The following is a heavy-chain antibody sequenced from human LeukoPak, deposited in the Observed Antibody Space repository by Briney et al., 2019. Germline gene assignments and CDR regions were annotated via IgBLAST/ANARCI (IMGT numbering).Heavy chain of an antibody. CDR1: GFTFSDYS. V-gene: IGHV3-7*03. CDR2: INHNGNVN. D-gene: IGHD3-16*01. Sequence: GGSLRLSCAASGFTFSDYSMSWIRQAPGKGLEWVASINHNGNVNYYVDSVKGRFTISRDNAKNSLYLQMSNLRAEDTAVYFCARGGGLDVWGQGATVTVSS. J-gene: IGHJ6*02. CDR3: ARGGGLDV.